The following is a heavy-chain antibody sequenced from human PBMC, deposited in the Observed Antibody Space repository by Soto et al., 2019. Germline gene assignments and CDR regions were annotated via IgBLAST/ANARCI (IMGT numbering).Heavy chain of an antibody. CDR2: INPNSGGT. D-gene: IGHD3-22*01. CDR1: GYTFTGYY. CDR3: AATRAYYYDSSGPDAFDI. V-gene: IGHV1-2*04. J-gene: IGHJ3*02. Sequence: ASVKVSCKASGYTFTGYYMHWVRQAPGQGLEWMGWINPNSGGTNYAQKFQGWVTMTRDTSISTAYMELSRLRSDDTAVYYFAATRAYYYDSSGPDAFDIWGQGTMVTVSS.